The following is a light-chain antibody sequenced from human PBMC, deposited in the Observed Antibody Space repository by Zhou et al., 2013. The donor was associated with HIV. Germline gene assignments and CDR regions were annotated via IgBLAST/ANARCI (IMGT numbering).Light chain of an antibody. J-gene: IGKJ2*01. CDR2: KAS. CDR3: QQYNNYPMYT. Sequence: DIQMTQSPSTLSASVGDRVTITCRASQSISSWLAWYQQTPGKAPKLLIYKASSLESGVPSRFSGSGSGTEFTLTISSLQPDDFATYYCQQYNNYPMYTFGQGTKLEIK. CDR1: QSISSW. V-gene: IGKV1-5*03.